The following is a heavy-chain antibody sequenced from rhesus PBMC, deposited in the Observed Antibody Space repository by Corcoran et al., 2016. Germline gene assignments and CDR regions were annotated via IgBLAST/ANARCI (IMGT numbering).Heavy chain of an antibody. J-gene: IGHJ5-1*01. CDR1: GYSISSGYY. Sequence: QVHLQESGPGLVKPSETLSLTCAVSGYSISSGYYWGWIRQSPGKGLDYVGYISGRSESATYYHPSLNSRVTISKDPVKNQFSLKLSSVTAADTAVYYCVREAGRFDVWGAGVLVTVSS. CDR3: VREAGRFDV. CDR2: ISGRSESAT. V-gene: IGHV4-99*02. D-gene: IGHD6-25*01.